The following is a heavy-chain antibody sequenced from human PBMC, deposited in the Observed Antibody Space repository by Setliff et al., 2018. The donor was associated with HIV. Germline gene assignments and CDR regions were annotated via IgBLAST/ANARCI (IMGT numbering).Heavy chain of an antibody. CDR2: VYYTGTS. CDR1: GVSVSSGGYY. Sequence: SETLSLTCTVSGVSVSSGGYYWSWIRQHPGKGLEWIGYVYYTGTSYFNPSLKSRITISVDTSKNHFSLKLGFVTAADTAVYYCARSIGTVRGITEFDYWGQGTLVTVSS. D-gene: IGHD3-10*01. J-gene: IGHJ4*02. V-gene: IGHV4-31*03. CDR3: ARSIGTVRGITEFDY.